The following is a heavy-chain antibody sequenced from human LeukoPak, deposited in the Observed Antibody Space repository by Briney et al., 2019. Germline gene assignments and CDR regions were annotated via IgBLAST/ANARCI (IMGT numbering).Heavy chain of an antibody. Sequence: GRSLRLSCAASGFTFDDYAMHWIRQAPGKGLEWVSGINWNSGSIDYADSVKGRFTISRDNARNSLYLQMNSLRAEDTAVYYCARDWRDYFDSWGQGTLVTVSS. D-gene: IGHD5-24*01. CDR3: ARDWRDYFDS. J-gene: IGHJ4*02. CDR2: INWNSGSI. CDR1: GFTFDDYA. V-gene: IGHV3-9*01.